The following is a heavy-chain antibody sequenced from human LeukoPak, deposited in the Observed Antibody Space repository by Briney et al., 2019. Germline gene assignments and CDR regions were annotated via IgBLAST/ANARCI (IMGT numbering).Heavy chain of an antibody. V-gene: IGHV1-18*01. Sequence: ASVKVSCKASGYTFTSYGISWVRPAPGQGLEWMGWISAYNGNTNYAQKLQGRVTMTTDTSTSTAYMELRSLRSDDTAVYYCARVGIWFGELLSRANWFDPWGQGTLVTVSS. D-gene: IGHD3-10*01. CDR2: ISAYNGNT. CDR3: ARVGIWFGELLSRANWFDP. J-gene: IGHJ5*02. CDR1: GYTFTSYG.